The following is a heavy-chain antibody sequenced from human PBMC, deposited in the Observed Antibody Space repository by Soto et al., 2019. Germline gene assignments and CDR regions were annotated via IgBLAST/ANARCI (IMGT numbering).Heavy chain of an antibody. Sequence: QVQLQQWGAGLLKPSETLSLTCAVYGGSISSYYWSWIRQPAGKGLEWIGRIYTSGSTNYNPSLKSRVTMSVDTSKNQFSLKLSSVTAADTAVYYCAREWLQSFDYWGQGTLVTVSS. CDR2: IYTSGST. D-gene: IGHD5-12*01. V-gene: IGHV4-59*10. CDR1: GGSISSYY. J-gene: IGHJ4*02. CDR3: AREWLQSFDY.